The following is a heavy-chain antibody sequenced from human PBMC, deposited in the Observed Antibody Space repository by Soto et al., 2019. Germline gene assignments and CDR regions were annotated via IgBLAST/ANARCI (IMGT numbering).Heavy chain of an antibody. D-gene: IGHD4-17*01. V-gene: IGHV3-48*02. CDR3: ARDPYASTTVTIMEY. CDR2: ISDSSGTI. CDR1: GFTFTRHS. J-gene: IGHJ4*02. Sequence: EVQLVESGGGLVQPGGSLRLSCAASGFTFTRHSMNWVRQAAGKGLEWISYISDSSGTIDYADSVKGRFTISRDNVQNSLYLQMNSLRDEDTAVYYCARDPYASTTVTIMEYWGQGTQVTVSS.